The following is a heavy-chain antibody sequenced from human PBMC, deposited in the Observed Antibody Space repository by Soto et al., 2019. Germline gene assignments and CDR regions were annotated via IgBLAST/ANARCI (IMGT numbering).Heavy chain of an antibody. Sequence: QVQLVQSGAAVKKPGSSVKVSCKASGGTFSSYAISWVRQAPGQGLEWMGGIIPIFGTANYAQKFQGRVTITADESTSTAYMELSSLRSEDTAVYYCARHYYDSSGYVFDYWGQGTLVTVSS. CDR3: ARHYYDSSGYVFDY. J-gene: IGHJ4*02. V-gene: IGHV1-69*12. CDR2: IIPIFGTA. CDR1: GGTFSSYA. D-gene: IGHD3-22*01.